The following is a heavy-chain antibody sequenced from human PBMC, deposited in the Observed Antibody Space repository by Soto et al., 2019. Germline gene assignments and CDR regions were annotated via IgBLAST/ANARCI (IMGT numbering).Heavy chain of an antibody. V-gene: IGHV1-3*01. Sequence: ASVKVSCKASGYTFTSYAMHWVRQAPGQRLEWMGWINAGNGNTKYSQKFQGRVTITRDTSASTAYMELSSLRSEDTAVYYCATWDSGSYFFDYWGQGTLVTVSS. CDR2: INAGNGNT. D-gene: IGHD1-26*01. CDR3: ATWDSGSYFFDY. CDR1: GYTFTSYA. J-gene: IGHJ4*02.